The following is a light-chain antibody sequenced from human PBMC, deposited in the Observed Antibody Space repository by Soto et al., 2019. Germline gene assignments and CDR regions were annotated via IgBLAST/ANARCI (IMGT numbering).Light chain of an antibody. J-gene: IGKJ5*01. Sequence: DIVITQSPLSLPFAPGGPASIACRCIRSRLHSNGYNYLDWYLQRPGQSPQLLIYLGSNRASGVPDRFSGSGSGTDFTLKISRLEAEDVVVYSCAQSLQTSNPFGQGARLE. CDR3: AQSLQTSNP. CDR1: RSRLHSNGYNY. V-gene: IGKV2-28*01. CDR2: LGS.